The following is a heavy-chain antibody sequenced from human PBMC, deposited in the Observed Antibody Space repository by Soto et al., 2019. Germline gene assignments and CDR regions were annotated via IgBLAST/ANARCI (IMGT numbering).Heavy chain of an antibody. D-gene: IGHD1-7*01. Sequence: GSLRLSCAASAFTFTSYGMSWVRQAPGKGLEWVSGISGSGGSTRYADSVKGRFTISRDNSKNTLYLQINSLRAEDTAVYYCAKITGTGEYYYYYGMDVWGQGTTVTVSS. CDR3: AKITGTGEYYYYYGMDV. J-gene: IGHJ6*02. CDR2: ISGSGGST. CDR1: AFTFTSYG. V-gene: IGHV3-23*01.